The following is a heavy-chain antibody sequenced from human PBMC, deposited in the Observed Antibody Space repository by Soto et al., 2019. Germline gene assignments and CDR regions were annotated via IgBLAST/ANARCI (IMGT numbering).Heavy chain of an antibody. CDR1: GGTFSSYA. D-gene: IGHD3-22*01. Sequence: QVQLVQSGAEVKKPGSSVKVSCKASGGTFSSYAISWVRQAPGQGLEWMGGIIPIFGTANYAQKFQGRVTITADKSTSTAYMELSSLRSEDTAVYYCARDPAYYYDSSGYHQGYYWGQGTLVTVSS. CDR2: IIPIFGTA. CDR3: ARDPAYYYDSSGYHQGYY. J-gene: IGHJ4*02. V-gene: IGHV1-69*06.